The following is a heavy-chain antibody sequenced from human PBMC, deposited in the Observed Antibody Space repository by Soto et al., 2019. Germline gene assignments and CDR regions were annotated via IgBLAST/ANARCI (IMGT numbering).Heavy chain of an antibody. CDR2: ISAYNGNT. V-gene: IGHV1-18*01. CDR1: GYTFTSYG. Sequence: GASVKVSCKASGYTFTSYGISWVRQAPGQGLEWMGWISAYNGNTNYAQKLQGRVTMTTDTSTSTAYMELRSLRSDDTAVYYCARDSVQEGSEPNGMDVWGQGTTVTVSS. D-gene: IGHD3-10*01. J-gene: IGHJ6*02. CDR3: ARDSVQEGSEPNGMDV.